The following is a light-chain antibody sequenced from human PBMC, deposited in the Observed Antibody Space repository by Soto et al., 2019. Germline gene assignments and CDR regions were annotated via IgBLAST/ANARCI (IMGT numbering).Light chain of an antibody. CDR2: GAS. Sequence: ETVMTQSPGTLSVSLGERATLSCRASQSVSIHLAWYQQKPGQAPRLLIYGASNRATGIPERFSGSGSGTDFTLTISSLEPEDFAVYYCQQYGTSPITFGQGTRLEIK. J-gene: IGKJ5*01. CDR1: QSVSIH. CDR3: QQYGTSPIT. V-gene: IGKV3-20*01.